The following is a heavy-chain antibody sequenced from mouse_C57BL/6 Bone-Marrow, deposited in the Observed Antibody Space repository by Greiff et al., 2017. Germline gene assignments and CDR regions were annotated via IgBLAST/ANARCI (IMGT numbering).Heavy chain of an antibody. CDR1: GYTFTSYW. D-gene: IGHD2-2*01. CDR3: ARDYAYDVGAWFAY. CDR2: IDPSDSYT. V-gene: IGHV1-69*01. Sequence: VQLQQPGAELVMPGASVKLSCKASGYTFTSYWMHWVKQRPGQGLEWIGEIDPSDSYTNYNQKFKGKSTLTVYKSSSTSYMQLSSLTSEDSAVYYYARDYAYDVGAWFAYWGQRTLITVSA. J-gene: IGHJ3*01.